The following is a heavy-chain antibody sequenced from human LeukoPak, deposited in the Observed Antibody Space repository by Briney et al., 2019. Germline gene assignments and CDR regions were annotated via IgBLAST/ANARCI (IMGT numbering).Heavy chain of an antibody. V-gene: IGHV3-73*01. J-gene: IGHJ3*02. D-gene: IGHD3-16*01. Sequence: GGSLRLSCAASGFTFSGSAMHWVRQASGKGLEWVGRIRSKANSYATAYAASVKGRFTISRDDSKNTAYLQMNSLKTEDTAVYYCTRLRPATFMITFGDHDAFDIWGQGTMVTVSS. CDR2: IRSKANSYAT. CDR3: TRLRPATFMITFGDHDAFDI. CDR1: GFTFSGSA.